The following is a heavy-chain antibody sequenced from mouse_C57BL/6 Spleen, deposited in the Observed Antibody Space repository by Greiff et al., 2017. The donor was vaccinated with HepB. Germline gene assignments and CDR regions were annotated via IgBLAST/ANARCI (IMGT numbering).Heavy chain of an antibody. D-gene: IGHD2-4*01. CDR3: ARDAGDYDYAAAVY. Sequence: QVQLQQPGAELVKPGASVKLSCKASGYTFTSYWMHWVKQRPGQGLEWIGMIHPNSGSTNYNEKFKSKATLTVDKSSSTAYMQLSSLTSEDSAVYYCARDAGDYDYAAAVYWGQGTLVTVSA. CDR1: GYTFTSYW. CDR2: IHPNSGST. V-gene: IGHV1-64*01. J-gene: IGHJ3*01.